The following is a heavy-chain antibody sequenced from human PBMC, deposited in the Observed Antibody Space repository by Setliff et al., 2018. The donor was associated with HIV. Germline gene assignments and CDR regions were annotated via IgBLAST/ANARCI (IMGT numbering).Heavy chain of an antibody. CDR3: VTSKPHNWNDGANLFDP. CDR2: VYHDGNS. V-gene: IGHV4-38-2*02. D-gene: IGHD1-20*01. Sequence: SETLSLTCSVSGLSINFGYYWGWIRQPPGKGLEWIGSVYHDGNSYFNPSLKSRVTISMDTSKNQVSLRLKSVTAADTAIYYCVTSKPHNWNDGANLFDPWGQGTLVT. CDR1: GLSINFGYY. J-gene: IGHJ5*02.